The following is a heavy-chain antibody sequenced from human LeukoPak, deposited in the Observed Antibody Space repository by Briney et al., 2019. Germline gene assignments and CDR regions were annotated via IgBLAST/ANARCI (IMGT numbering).Heavy chain of an antibody. CDR3: EAGRQFIGAFDI. Sequence: GVSLRLSCGGSGFTFRDNEFYWVRQAPGEGLVWVSYISSGATTITYAASVKGPFTISRDDAKQSVYLQMNNLRVEHTAFYYCEAGRQFIGAFDIWGQGTLVTVSS. J-gene: IGHJ3*02. V-gene: IGHV3-48*03. CDR2: ISSGATTI. CDR1: GFTFRDNE. D-gene: IGHD3-10*01.